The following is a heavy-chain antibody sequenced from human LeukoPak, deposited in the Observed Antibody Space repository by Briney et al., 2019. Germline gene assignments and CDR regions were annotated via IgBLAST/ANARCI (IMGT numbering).Heavy chain of an antibody. Sequence: PSETLSLTCTVSGGSISSYYWSWIRQPPGKGLEWIGYIHYTGSTNYNPSLKSRVTISVDTSKNQFSLKLSSVTAADTAVYYCALKTEYSSSSGAFDIWGQGTMVTVSS. V-gene: IGHV4-59*08. D-gene: IGHD6-6*01. J-gene: IGHJ3*02. CDR3: ALKTEYSSSSGAFDI. CDR1: GGSISSYY. CDR2: IHYTGST.